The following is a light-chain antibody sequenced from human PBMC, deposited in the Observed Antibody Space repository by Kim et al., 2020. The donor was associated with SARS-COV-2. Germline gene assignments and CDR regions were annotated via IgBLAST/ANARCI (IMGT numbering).Light chain of an antibody. J-gene: IGLJ3*02. Sequence: QSALTQPASLSGSPGQSITISCSGTLSDVGTFSLISWYQQQPGKAPRLIIFDISHRPSGISGRFSGPKSGNTASLTISDLRPDDEADYFCCSFTLNVTWVFGGGTQLTVL. CDR1: LSDVGTFSL. CDR3: CSFTLNVTWV. V-gene: IGLV2-23*02. CDR2: DIS.